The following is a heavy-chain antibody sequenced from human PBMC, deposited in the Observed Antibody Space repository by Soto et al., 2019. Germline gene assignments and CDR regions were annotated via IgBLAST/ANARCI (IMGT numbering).Heavy chain of an antibody. CDR2: ISYDGSNK. Sequence: GGSLRLSCTASGFTFSSYGMHWVRQAPGKGLEWVAVISYDGSNKYYADSVKGRFTISRDNSKNTLYLQMNSLRAEDTAVYYCAKSMASSTGTRKNYYYYYGMDVWGQGT. CDR1: GFTFSSYG. CDR3: AKSMASSTGTRKNYYYYYGMDV. V-gene: IGHV3-30*18. J-gene: IGHJ6*02. D-gene: IGHD1-1*01.